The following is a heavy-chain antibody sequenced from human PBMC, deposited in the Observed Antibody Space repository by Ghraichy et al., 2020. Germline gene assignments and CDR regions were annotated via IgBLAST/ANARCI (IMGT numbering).Heavy chain of an antibody. Sequence: GGPLRLSCEASGMTFSNYWMHWVRQVPGKGLVWVARINTDGTTTNHADSVKGRFTISRDNARNTLYLQMNSLRDEDTAVYYCARDVGGAYSFWGQGTLVTVSS. D-gene: IGHD1-26*01. V-gene: IGHV3-74*01. J-gene: IGHJ4*02. CDR2: INTDGTTT. CDR3: ARDVGGAYSF. CDR1: GMTFSNYW.